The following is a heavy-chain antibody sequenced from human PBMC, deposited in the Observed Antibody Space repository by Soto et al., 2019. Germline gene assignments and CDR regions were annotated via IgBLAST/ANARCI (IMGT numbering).Heavy chain of an antibody. Sequence: DLVESGGALVQPGGSLRLSCAVSGFTVSSNYMSWVRQAPGKGLKWVSVIYSDGSTYYEQSVRGRFTVSRDNLKNTLYLQMNDLRAEDTAVYYCARDPYDYIWGTRWGAFDFCGQGTLVTVRS. V-gene: IGHV3-66*01. CDR2: IYSDGST. J-gene: IGHJ3*01. D-gene: IGHD3-16*01. CDR1: GFTVSSNY. CDR3: ARDPYDYIWGTRWGAFDF.